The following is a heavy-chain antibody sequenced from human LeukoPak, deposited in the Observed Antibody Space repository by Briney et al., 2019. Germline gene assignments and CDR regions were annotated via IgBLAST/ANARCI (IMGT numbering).Heavy chain of an antibody. CDR3: ARDPGFYGSGSLNY. CDR1: GFTFSTYG. V-gene: IGHV3-33*01. Sequence: GGSLRLSCAASGFTFSTYGMHWVRQAPGRGLEWVAIIWFDATNKYYADSVKGRFTISRDNSKNTLFLQMNSLRAEDTAVYYCARDPGFYGSGSLNYWGQGTLVTVSS. J-gene: IGHJ4*02. CDR2: IWFDATNK. D-gene: IGHD3-10*01.